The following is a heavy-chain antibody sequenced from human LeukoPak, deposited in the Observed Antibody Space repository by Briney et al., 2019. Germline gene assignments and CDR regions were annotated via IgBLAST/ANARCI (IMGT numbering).Heavy chain of an antibody. CDR3: AREGLTYGSSDY. J-gene: IGHJ4*02. CDR2: INSDGSST. D-gene: IGHD3-10*01. V-gene: IGHV3-74*01. Sequence: GGSLRLSCAASGFTFSSYSMTWLRQAPGKGLVWVSCINSDGSSTSYADSVRGRFTISRDNAKNTLYLQMNSLRAEDTAVYYCAREGLTYGSSDYWGQGTLVTVSS. CDR1: GFTFSSYS.